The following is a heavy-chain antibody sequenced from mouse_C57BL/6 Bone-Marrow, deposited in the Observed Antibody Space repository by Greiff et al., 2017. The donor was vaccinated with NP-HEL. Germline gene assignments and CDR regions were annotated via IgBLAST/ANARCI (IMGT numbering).Heavy chain of an antibody. CDR3: ARIDLYYLDY. Sequence: QVHVKQSGAELAKPGASVKLSCKASGYTFTSYWMHWVQQRPGQGLEWIGYITPSSGYTTYNQKFTDKAPLTADKSSSTAYMQLSSLTYADSAVYYCARIDLYYLDYWGQGTTLTVSS. CDR2: ITPSSGYT. J-gene: IGHJ2*01. CDR1: GYTFTSYW. V-gene: IGHV1-7*01.